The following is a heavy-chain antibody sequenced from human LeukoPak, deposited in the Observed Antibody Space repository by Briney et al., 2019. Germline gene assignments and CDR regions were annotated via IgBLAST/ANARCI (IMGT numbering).Heavy chain of an antibody. Sequence: SETLSLTCAVYGGSFSGYYWSWIRQPPGKGLEWMGEINHSGSTNYNPSLKRRVTISVDTSKNQFSLKLSSVTAADTAVYYCARGRNTMVRGRGRRYNWFDPWGQGTLVTVSS. V-gene: IGHV4-34*01. CDR1: GGSFSGYY. CDR2: INHSGST. D-gene: IGHD3-10*01. CDR3: ARGRNTMVRGRGRRYNWFDP. J-gene: IGHJ5*02.